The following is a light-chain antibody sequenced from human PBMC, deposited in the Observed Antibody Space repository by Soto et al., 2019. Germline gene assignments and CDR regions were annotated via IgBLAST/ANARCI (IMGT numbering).Light chain of an antibody. CDR3: QQYEKWPPTT. Sequence: EIVMTQSPATLAASPGERATLSCRASQSVGSKLAWYQQKPGQPPRLVMFDASIRATGVPARFSGGGSGTEFTLTISSLQSEDFALYYCQQYEKWPPTTFGQGTKVEIK. CDR2: DAS. J-gene: IGKJ1*01. CDR1: QSVGSK. V-gene: IGKV3-15*01.